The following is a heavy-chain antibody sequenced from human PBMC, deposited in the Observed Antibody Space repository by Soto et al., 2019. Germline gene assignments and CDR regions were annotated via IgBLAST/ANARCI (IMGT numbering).Heavy chain of an antibody. J-gene: IGHJ6*02. CDR3: AKVIGGGSDNWNYYYYYGMDD. V-gene: IGHV3-43D*03. CDR1: GFTFDDYA. D-gene: IGHD1-20*01. CDR2: ISWDGGST. Sequence: GGSLRLSCAASGFTFDDYAMHWVRQAPGKGLEWVSLISWDGGSTYYADSVKGRFTISRDNSKNSLYLQMNSLRAEDTALYYCAKVIGGGSDNWNYYYYYGMDDWGQGTTVTVSS.